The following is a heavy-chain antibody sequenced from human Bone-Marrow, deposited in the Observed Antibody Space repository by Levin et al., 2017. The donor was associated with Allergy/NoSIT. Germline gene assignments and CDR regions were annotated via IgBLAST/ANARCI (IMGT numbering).Heavy chain of an antibody. Sequence: PGGSLRLSCAASGFTFSSYSMNWVRQAPGKGLEWVSSISSSSSYIYYADSVKGRFTISRDNAKNSLYLQMNSLRAEDTAVYYCARDPRCSGGSCHSQSWGQGTLVTVSS. J-gene: IGHJ4*02. D-gene: IGHD2-15*01. CDR3: ARDPRCSGGSCHSQS. CDR1: GFTFSSYS. CDR2: ISSSSSYI. V-gene: IGHV3-21*01.